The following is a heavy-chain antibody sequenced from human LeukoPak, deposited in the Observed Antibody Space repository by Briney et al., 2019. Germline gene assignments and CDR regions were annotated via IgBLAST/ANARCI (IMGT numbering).Heavy chain of an antibody. V-gene: IGHV3-48*01. CDR3: ARSRVEMATMGGY. CDR1: GFTFSSYS. J-gene: IGHJ4*02. Sequence: QAGGSLRLSCAASGFTFSSYSMNWVRQAPGKGLEWVSYISSSSSTIYYADSVKGRFTISRDNAKNSLYLQMNSLRAEDTAVYYCARSRVEMATMGGYWGQGTLVTVSS. D-gene: IGHD5-24*01. CDR2: ISSSSSTI.